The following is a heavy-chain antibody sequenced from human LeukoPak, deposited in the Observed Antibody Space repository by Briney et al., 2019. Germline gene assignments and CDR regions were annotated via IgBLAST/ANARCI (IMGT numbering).Heavy chain of an antibody. CDR1: GLTFSSYA. CDR2: ISSSSSYI. CDR3: ARADSETFFDY. Sequence: GGSLRLSCAASGLTFSSYAMSWVRQAPGKGLEWVSSISSSSSYIYYADSVEGRFTISRDNAKNSLYLQMNSLRAEDTAVYYCARADSETFFDYWGQGTLVTVSS. J-gene: IGHJ4*02. V-gene: IGHV3-21*01. D-gene: IGHD1-26*01.